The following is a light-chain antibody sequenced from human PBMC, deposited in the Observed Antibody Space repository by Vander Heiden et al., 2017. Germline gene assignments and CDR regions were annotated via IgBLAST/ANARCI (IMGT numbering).Light chain of an antibody. V-gene: IGLV3-25*03. CDR2: KDT. J-gene: IGLJ3*02. CDR1: EFPNQF. CDR3: QSADSSDSYRV. Sequence: SHTLTQPPPVSVSPGRTASIKCSGHEFPNQFAYCYQQKPGHAPVLVIYKDTGRSSGNPERFSGARSGTTIALTIRGVQAEDEADYYCQSADSSDSYRVFGGGTKLTV.